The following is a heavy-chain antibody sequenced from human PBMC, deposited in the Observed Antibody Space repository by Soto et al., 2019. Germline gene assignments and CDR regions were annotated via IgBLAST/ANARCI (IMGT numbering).Heavy chain of an antibody. D-gene: IGHD6-6*01. Sequence: ASAKVSCKASGCTFTSYDINWVRQATGQGLEWMGWMNPNSGNTGYAQKLQGRVTMTRNTSISTAYMELSSLRSEDTAVYYCTGSSSSIDYYYMDVWGKGTTVTVSS. CDR2: MNPNSGNT. V-gene: IGHV1-8*01. J-gene: IGHJ6*03. CDR3: TGSSSSIDYYYMDV. CDR1: GCTFTSYD.